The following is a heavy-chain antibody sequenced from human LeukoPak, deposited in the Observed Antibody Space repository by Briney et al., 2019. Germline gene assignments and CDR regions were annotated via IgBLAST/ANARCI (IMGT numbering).Heavy chain of an antibody. CDR3: ARVWGRADRVVVVPAAIRKARNNWFDP. CDR2: IYYSGST. J-gene: IGHJ5*02. CDR1: GGSISSYY. Sequence: SETLSLTCTVSGGSISSYYWSWIRQPPGKGLEWIGYIYYSGSTNYNPSLKSRVTISVDTSKNQFSLKLSSVTAADTAVYYCARVWGRADRVVVVPAAIRKARNNWFDPWGQGTLVTVSS. D-gene: IGHD2-2*01. V-gene: IGHV4-59*12.